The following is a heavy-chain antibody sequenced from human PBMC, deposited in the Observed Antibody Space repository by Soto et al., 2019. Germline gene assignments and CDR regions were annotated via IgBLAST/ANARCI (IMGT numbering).Heavy chain of an antibody. V-gene: IGHV1-8*01. J-gene: IGHJ6*02. CDR3: ARASVDSGYEDYGMDV. CDR1: GYTFTSYD. CDR2: MNPNSGNT. D-gene: IGHD5-12*01. Sequence: GASVKVSCKASGYTFTSYDINWVRQATGQGLEWMGWMNPNSGNTGYAQKFQGRVTMTRNTSISTAYMELSSLRSEDTAVYYCARASVDSGYEDYGMDVWGQGTTVTGSS.